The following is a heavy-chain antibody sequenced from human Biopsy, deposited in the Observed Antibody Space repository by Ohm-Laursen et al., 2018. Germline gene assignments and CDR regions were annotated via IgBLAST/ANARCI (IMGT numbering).Heavy chain of an antibody. Sequence: SETLSLTCFISGVSISTYYWSWIRQSPGRGLEWIAYIYYSGSTDYNPSLKSRVTISLGTSKNQFSLKLSSVTAADTAIYYCAREAIGVATAFDIWGQGTMVTVSS. D-gene: IGHD5-12*01. CDR1: GVSISTYY. V-gene: IGHV4-59*01. CDR3: AREAIGVATAFDI. J-gene: IGHJ3*02. CDR2: IYYSGST.